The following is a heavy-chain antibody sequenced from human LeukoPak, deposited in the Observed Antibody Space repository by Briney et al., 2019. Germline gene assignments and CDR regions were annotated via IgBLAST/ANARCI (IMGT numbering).Heavy chain of an antibody. J-gene: IGHJ4*02. CDR1: GGSISSGGYS. D-gene: IGHD6-6*01. CDR2: IYHSEST. CDR3: ARAEYSSVDY. V-gene: IGHV4-30-2*01. Sequence: PSQTLSLTCAVSGGSISSGGYSWSWIRQPPGKGLEWIGYIYHSESTYYNPSLKSRVTISVDRSKNQFSLKLSSVTAADTAVYYCARAEYSSVDYWGQGTLVTVSS.